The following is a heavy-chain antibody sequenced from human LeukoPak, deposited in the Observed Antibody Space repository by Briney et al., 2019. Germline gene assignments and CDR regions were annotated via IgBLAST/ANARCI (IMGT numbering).Heavy chain of an antibody. J-gene: IGHJ5*02. D-gene: IGHD6-13*01. Sequence: ASVKVSCKASGYTFSTNYMHWVRQAPGQGLEWMGKINPSGGSTSSAQKFQGRLTMTMDTSTSTGYMELSSLRSEDTAVYYCARVSGNIAAAGRGNWFDPWGQGTLVTVSS. CDR1: GYTFSTNY. V-gene: IGHV1-46*01. CDR3: ARVSGNIAAAGRGNWFDP. CDR2: INPSGGST.